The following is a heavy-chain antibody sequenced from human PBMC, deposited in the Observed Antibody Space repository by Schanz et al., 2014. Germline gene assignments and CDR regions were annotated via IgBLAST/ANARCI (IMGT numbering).Heavy chain of an antibody. CDR1: GFTFSSYS. CDR2: ISTGRYL. CDR3: AKALGLRRFDY. V-gene: IGHV3-21*04. D-gene: IGHD2-21*01. J-gene: IGHJ4*02. Sequence: EVQLVESGGGLIQPGGSLRLSCVASGFTFSSYSLAWVRQAPGKGLEWVSFISTGRYLYYADSVKGRFTISRDNAKNSLYLQMNGLRPEDTAFYYCAKALGLRRFDYWGQGTLVTVSS.